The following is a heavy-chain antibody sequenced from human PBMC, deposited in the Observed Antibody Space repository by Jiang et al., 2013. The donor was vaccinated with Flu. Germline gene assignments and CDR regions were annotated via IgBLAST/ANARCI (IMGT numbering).Heavy chain of an antibody. CDR3: ARRFRITSGGVTGQHDVFDI. D-gene: IGHD3-16*01. V-gene: IGHV4-39*01. CDR1: GGSISSSSYY. J-gene: IGHJ3*02. Sequence: GSGLVKPSETLSLTCTVSGGSISSSSYYWGWIRQPPGKGLEWIGSIYYSGSTYYNPSLKSRVTISVDTSKNQFSLKLTSVTAADTAVYYCARRFRITSGGVTGQHDVFDIWGQGTMFTVSS. CDR2: IYYSGST.